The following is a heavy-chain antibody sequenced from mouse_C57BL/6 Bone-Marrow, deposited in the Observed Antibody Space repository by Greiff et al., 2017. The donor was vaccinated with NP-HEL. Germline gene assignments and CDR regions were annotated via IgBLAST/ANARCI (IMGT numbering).Heavy chain of an antibody. CDR2: FHPYNDDT. Sequence: QVQLQQSGAELVKPGASVKMSCKASGYTFTTYPIEWMKQNHGKSLEWIGNFHPYNDDTKYNEKFKGKATLTVEKSSSTVYLELSRLTSDDSAVYYCAISYYYGSSPYAMDYWGQGTSVTVSS. CDR3: AISYYYGSSPYAMDY. D-gene: IGHD1-1*01. CDR1: GYTFTTYP. J-gene: IGHJ4*01. V-gene: IGHV1-47*01.